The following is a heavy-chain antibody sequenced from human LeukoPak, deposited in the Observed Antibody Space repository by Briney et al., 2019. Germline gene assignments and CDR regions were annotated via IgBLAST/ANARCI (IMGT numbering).Heavy chain of an antibody. Sequence: GGSLRLSCAASGFTFSNYGMHWVRQAPGKGLEWVALIWYDGSKKYYADSVKGRFTISRDNSKNTLHLQMSSLRAEDTAVYYCATGATPFNFDSWGRGTLVTASS. V-gene: IGHV3-33*01. CDR2: IWYDGSKK. CDR1: GFTFSNYG. J-gene: IGHJ4*02. D-gene: IGHD1-26*01. CDR3: ATGATPFNFDS.